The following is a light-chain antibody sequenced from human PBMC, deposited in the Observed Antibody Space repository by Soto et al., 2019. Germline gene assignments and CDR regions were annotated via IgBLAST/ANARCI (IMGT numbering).Light chain of an antibody. CDR2: KAS. Sequence: DIQMTQSPSTLSASVGDRVTFTVRASQSISSWLAWYQQKAGKAPKLLIYKASALESGVPSRFSGSGSGTEFTLTISSLEPEDFATYYCQHYNTYPWTFAQGTKV. J-gene: IGKJ1*01. CDR3: QHYNTYPWT. CDR1: QSISSW. V-gene: IGKV1-5*03.